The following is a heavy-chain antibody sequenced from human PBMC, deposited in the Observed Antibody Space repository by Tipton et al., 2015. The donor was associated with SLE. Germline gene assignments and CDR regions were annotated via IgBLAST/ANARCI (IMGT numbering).Heavy chain of an antibody. D-gene: IGHD3-10*01. CDR3: ARDRTYYYGSGSYYGMDV. V-gene: IGHV1-69*01. CDR1: GGTFSSYG. CDR2: IIPIFGTA. Sequence: QSGPEVKKPGSSVKVSCKSSGGTFSSYGISWVRQAPGQGLEWMGGIIPIFGTANYAQKFQGRATITADESTSTAYMELSSLRSEDTAVYYCARDRTYYYGSGSYYGMDVWGQGTTVTVSS. J-gene: IGHJ6*02.